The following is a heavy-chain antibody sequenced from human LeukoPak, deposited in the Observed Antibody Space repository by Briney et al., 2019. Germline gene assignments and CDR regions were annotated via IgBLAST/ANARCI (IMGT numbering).Heavy chain of an antibody. J-gene: IGHJ4*02. Sequence: PGGSLRLSCAASGFTFRNYAMHWVRQAPGKGLEWVIIISYDGSNKYYADSVKGRFTISRDNSRNTLYLQMNSLRAEDTAVYYCAREAAGNSFDYWGQGALVTVSS. D-gene: IGHD4-23*01. V-gene: IGHV3-30-3*01. CDR3: AREAAGNSFDY. CDR2: ISYDGSNK. CDR1: GFTFRNYA.